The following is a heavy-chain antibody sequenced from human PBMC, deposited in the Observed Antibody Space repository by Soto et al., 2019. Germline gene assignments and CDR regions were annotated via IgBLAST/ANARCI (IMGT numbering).Heavy chain of an antibody. J-gene: IGHJ4*02. CDR1: GGSMRSEGYY. D-gene: IGHD2-8*02. CDR3: ADLRGFTGDPGD. Sequence: QVQLQESGPGLVEPSQTLSLTCSVSGGSMRSEGYYWSWIRQHPGKGLEWIGYIYYSGLTDYNPSLTSRLTSSVDKSKNEFHLKMRSVTAADTAVYYCADLRGFTGDPGDWGQGTLVTVSS. V-gene: IGHV4-31*03. CDR2: IYYSGLT.